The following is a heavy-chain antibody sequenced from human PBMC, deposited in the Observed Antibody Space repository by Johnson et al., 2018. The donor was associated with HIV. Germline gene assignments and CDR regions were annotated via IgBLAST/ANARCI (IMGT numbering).Heavy chain of an antibody. V-gene: IGHV3-11*01. CDR3: ARDTVMVHDAFDI. CDR1: GFIFSDYY. D-gene: IGHD5-18*01. CDR2: ISSSGSTI. J-gene: IGHJ3*02. Sequence: VQLVESGGGLVKPGGSLRLSCAASGFIFSDYYMNWIRQAPGKGLEWVSYISSSGSTIYYADSVKGRFTISRDNSKNTLYLQMNSLRAEEIAVYYCARDTVMVHDAFDIWGQGTMVTVSS.